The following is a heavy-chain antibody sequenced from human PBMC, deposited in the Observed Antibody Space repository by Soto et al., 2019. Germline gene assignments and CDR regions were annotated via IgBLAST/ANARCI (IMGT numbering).Heavy chain of an antibody. CDR1: GFTFSSYA. D-gene: IGHD3-3*01. Sequence: EVQVLESGGGLVQPGGSLRLSCAASGFTFSSYAMSCVRQAPGQGLEWVSAISGSGSNPYYADSVKGRFTISRDNSKNTLYLKLNSLRAEDTALYYCAKTASMTIRDGFDHWGQGTMVTVSS. V-gene: IGHV3-23*01. CDR2: ISGSGSNP. J-gene: IGHJ4*02. CDR3: AKTASMTIRDGFDH.